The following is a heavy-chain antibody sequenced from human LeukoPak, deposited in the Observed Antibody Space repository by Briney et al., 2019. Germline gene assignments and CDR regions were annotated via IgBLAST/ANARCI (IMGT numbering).Heavy chain of an antibody. D-gene: IGHD2-15*01. CDR3: ARDVSCTLVFDY. CDR1: GFTVSSNY. CDR2: IYSGGST. Sequence: GGSLRLSCAASGFTVSSNYMSWVRQAPGKGLEWVSVIYSGGSTYYADSVKGGFTISRDNSKNTLYLQMNSLRAEDTAVYYCARDVSCTLVFDYWGQGTLVTVSS. J-gene: IGHJ4*02. V-gene: IGHV3-66*01.